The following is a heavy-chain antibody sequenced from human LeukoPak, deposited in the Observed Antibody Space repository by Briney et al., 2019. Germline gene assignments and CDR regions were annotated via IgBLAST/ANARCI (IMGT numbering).Heavy chain of an antibody. CDR3: AKGRPLYSSGWYYYYGMDV. CDR1: GFTVSSNY. J-gene: IGHJ6*02. CDR2: ISGSGGST. D-gene: IGHD6-19*01. V-gene: IGHV3-23*01. Sequence: PGGSLRLSCAASGFTVSSNYMSWVRQAPGKGLEWVSAISGSGGSTYYADSVKGRFTISRDNSKNTLYLQMNSLRAEDTAVYYCAKGRPLYSSGWYYYYGMDVWGQGTTVTVSS.